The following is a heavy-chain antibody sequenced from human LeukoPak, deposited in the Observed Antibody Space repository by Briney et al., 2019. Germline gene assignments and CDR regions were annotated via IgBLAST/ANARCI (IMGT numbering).Heavy chain of an antibody. Sequence: ASVKVSCKVSGYTLTELSMHWVRQAPGKGLEWMGGFDPEDGETIYAQKFKGRVTMTEDTSTDTAYMELSSLRSEDTAVYYCATALRYCTNGVCYTPNPHFDYWGQGTLVTVSS. D-gene: IGHD2-8*01. CDR3: ATALRYCTNGVCYTPNPHFDY. J-gene: IGHJ4*02. V-gene: IGHV1-24*01. CDR2: FDPEDGET. CDR1: GYTLTELS.